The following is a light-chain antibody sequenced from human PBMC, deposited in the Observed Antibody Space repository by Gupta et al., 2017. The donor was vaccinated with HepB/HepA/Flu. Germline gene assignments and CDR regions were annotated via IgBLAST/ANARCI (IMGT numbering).Light chain of an antibody. V-gene: IGKV3-20*01. J-gene: IGKJ3*01. CDR2: GAS. CDR3: QQYGSSPKFT. CDR1: QSVSSSY. Sequence: EIVLTQSPATLSLSPGERAPLACRASQSVSSSYLAWYQQKPGQAPRLLIYGASSRATGIPDRFSGSGSGTDFTLTISRLGPEDFAVYYCQQYGSSPKFTFGPGTKVDIK.